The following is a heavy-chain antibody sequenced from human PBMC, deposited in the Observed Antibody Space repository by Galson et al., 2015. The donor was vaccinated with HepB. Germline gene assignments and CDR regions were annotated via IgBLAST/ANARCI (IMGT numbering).Heavy chain of an antibody. J-gene: IGHJ4*02. CDR3: AREGEASSWYSGIDY. V-gene: IGHV4-39*07. CDR1: GGSISSSSYY. D-gene: IGHD6-13*01. CDR2: IYYSGST. Sequence: SETLSLTCTVSGGSISSSSYYWGWIRQPPGKGLEWIGSIYYSGSTYYNPSLKSRVTMSVDTSKNQFSLKLSSVTAADTAVYYCAREGEASSWYSGIDYWGQGTLVTVSS.